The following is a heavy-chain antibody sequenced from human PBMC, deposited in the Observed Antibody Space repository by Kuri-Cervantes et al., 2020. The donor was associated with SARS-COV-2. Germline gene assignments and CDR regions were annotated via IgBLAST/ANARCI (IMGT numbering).Heavy chain of an antibody. CDR3: AREYCSSTSCYGAYGMDV. CDR1: GGTFSSYA. Sequence: SVKVSCKASGGTFSSYAISWMRQAPGQGLEWMGGIIPIFGTANYAQKFQGRVTITADESTSTAYMELSSLRSEDTAVYYCAREYCSSTSCYGAYGMDVWGQGTTVTVSS. V-gene: IGHV1-69*13. D-gene: IGHD2-2*01. CDR2: IIPIFGTA. J-gene: IGHJ6*02.